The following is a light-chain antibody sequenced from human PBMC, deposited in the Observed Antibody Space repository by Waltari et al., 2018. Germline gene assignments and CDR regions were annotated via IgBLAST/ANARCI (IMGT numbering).Light chain of an antibody. CDR3: QQYNNWPRT. CDR1: QRVSSN. V-gene: IGKV3-15*01. J-gene: IGKJ1*01. Sequence: EIVMTQSPATLSVSPGERATLSCRASQRVSSNLAWYQQQPGQAPRLLIYGASTRAAGIPARFRGSGSGTQFPLPISSLQSEDFAVYYCQQYNNWPRTFGQGTKVEIK. CDR2: GAS.